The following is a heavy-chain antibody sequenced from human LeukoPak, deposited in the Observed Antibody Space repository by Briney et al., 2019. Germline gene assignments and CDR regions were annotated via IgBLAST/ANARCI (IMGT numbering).Heavy chain of an antibody. CDR3: ARDRLELRESVFDY. CDR2: IKQDGSEK. J-gene: IGHJ4*02. V-gene: IGHV3-7*03. CDR1: GLSFSFYA. Sequence: PGGSLRLSCAASGLSFSFYAMSWVRQAPGKGLEWVANIKQDGSEKYYVDSVKGRFTISRDNAKNSLYLQMNSLRAEDTAVYYCARDRLELRESVFDYWGQGTLVTVSS. D-gene: IGHD1-7*01.